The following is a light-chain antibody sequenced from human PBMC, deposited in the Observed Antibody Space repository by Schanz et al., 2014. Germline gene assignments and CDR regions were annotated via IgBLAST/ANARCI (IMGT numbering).Light chain of an antibody. J-gene: IGKJ4*01. CDR3: QQYYSTPA. V-gene: IGKV4-1*01. Sequence: DIVMTQSPDSLAVSLGERATINCKSSQSVLYSSNNKNYLAWYQQKPGQPPKLLIYWASTRESGVPDRFSGSGSETYFTLTISSLQAEDVAVYYCQQYYSTPAFGGGTKVEIK. CDR1: QSVLYSSNNKNY. CDR2: WAS.